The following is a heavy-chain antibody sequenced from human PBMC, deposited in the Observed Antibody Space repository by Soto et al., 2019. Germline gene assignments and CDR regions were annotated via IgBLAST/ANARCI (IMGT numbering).Heavy chain of an antibody. J-gene: IGHJ6*02. CDR1: GGTFSKYA. CDR2: TIPMFGTP. V-gene: IGHV1-69*01. CDR3: ARPIRARNYYYGMAV. Sequence: QVQLVQSGAEMQQPGASVRVSCKASGGTFSKYAFSWVRQAPGHGLEWLGGTIPMFGTPNYAQTYQGRVAISADESTATVYMELSSLRSEDTAGYFCARPIRARNYYYGMAVWGQGTTVTVSS. D-gene: IGHD2-15*01.